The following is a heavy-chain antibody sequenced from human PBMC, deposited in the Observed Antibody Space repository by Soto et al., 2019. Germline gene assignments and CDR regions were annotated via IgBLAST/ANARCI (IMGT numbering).Heavy chain of an antibody. CDR1: GGTFSSYT. V-gene: IGHV1-69*02. CDR2: IIPILGIA. Sequence: QVQLVQSGAEVKKPGSSVKVSCKASGGTFSSYTISWVRQAPGQGLEWMGRIIPILGIANYAQKFQGRVKITADKSTSTAYMELSSLRSEDTAVYFCAIAVAGTHGMDVWGQGTTVTVSS. D-gene: IGHD6-19*01. J-gene: IGHJ6*02. CDR3: AIAVAGTHGMDV.